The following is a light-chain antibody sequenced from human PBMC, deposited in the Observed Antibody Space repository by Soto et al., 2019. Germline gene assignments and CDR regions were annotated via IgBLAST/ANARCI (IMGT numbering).Light chain of an antibody. CDR2: EAS. CDR1: PPINTC. Sequence: ADRVTITFRDSPPINTCSSWYKQKPGKAPKLLIYEASTLERGVPSRFGGSGSGTEFTLTISSLQPDDFATYYCQQYNTYSPTFGQGTKAE. J-gene: IGKJ1*01. CDR3: QQYNTYSPT. V-gene: IGKV1-5*03.